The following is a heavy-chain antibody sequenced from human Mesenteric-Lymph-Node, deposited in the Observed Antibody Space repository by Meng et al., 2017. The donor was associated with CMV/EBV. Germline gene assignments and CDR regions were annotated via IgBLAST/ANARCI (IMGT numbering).Heavy chain of an antibody. J-gene: IGHJ4*02. Sequence: GESLKISCTVSGFTLSSYEMNWVRQAPGRGLEWVSYSSGSGSVIYYADSVKGRFTISRDNAKNSLYLQMNSLRAEDTAVYYCARNSGSYFIPLIVNGFDYWGQGTLVTVSS. CDR3: ARNSGSYFIPLIVNGFDY. CDR2: SSGSGSVI. D-gene: IGHD1-26*01. CDR1: GFTLSSYE. V-gene: IGHV3-48*03.